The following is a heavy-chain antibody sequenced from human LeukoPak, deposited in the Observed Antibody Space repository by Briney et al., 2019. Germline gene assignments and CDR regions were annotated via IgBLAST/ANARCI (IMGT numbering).Heavy chain of an antibody. CDR3: AKGDRVAARPSDY. D-gene: IGHD6-6*01. J-gene: IGHJ4*02. V-gene: IGHV3-23*01. CDR1: GFTFSSYA. Sequence: GGSLRLSCAASGFTFSSYAMSWVRQAPGKGLEWVSAISGSGGSTHYADSVKGRFTISRDNSKNTLYLQMNSLRAEDTAVFYCAKGDRVAARPSDYWGQGTLVTVSS. CDR2: ISGSGGST.